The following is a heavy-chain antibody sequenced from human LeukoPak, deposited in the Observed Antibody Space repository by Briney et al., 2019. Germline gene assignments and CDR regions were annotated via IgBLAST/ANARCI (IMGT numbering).Heavy chain of an antibody. J-gene: IGHJ6*02. CDR1: VRSISSYY. CDR2: IYYSGRT. V-gene: IGHV4-59*12. CDR3: ARGYNCNYGAPYYYYYGMDV. Sequence: SETLSLTCTVSVRSISSYYGSWIRQPPGKGLEWIGHIYYSGRTNYNPALKSRVTISVDTSKSQFSLKLSSVTAADTAVYYCARGYNCNYGAPYYYYYGMDVWGQGTTVTVSS. D-gene: IGHD1-7*01.